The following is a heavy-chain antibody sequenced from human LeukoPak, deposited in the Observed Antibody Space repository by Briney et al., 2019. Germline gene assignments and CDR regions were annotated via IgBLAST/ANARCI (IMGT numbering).Heavy chain of an antibody. CDR2: IYYSGST. Sequence: SETLSLTCSVSGGSMNSYYWSWIRQSPGKGLEWIGYIYYSGSTNYNPSLKSRVTISVDTSKIQFSLKLSSVTAADTAVYYCARHVWLQPFDYWGQGTLVTVSS. V-gene: IGHV4-59*08. CDR3: ARHVWLQPFDY. J-gene: IGHJ4*02. CDR1: GGSMNSYY. D-gene: IGHD3-9*01.